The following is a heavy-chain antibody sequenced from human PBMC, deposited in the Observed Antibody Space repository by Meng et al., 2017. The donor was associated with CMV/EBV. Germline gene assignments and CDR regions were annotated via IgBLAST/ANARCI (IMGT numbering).Heavy chain of an antibody. Sequence: SETLSLTCAVYGGSFSGYYWSWIRQPPGKGLEWIGEINHSGSTYYNPSLKSRVTISVDTSKNQFSLKLSSVTAADTAVYYCARGRAIAARPIDYWGQGTLVTVSS. CDR1: GGSFSGYY. CDR3: ARGRAIAARPIDY. V-gene: IGHV4-34*01. CDR2: INHSGST. J-gene: IGHJ4*02. D-gene: IGHD6-6*01.